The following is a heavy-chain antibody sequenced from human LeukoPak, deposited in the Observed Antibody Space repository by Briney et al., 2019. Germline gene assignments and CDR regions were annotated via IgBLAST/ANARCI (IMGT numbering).Heavy chain of an antibody. Sequence: GGSLRLSCAASGFTVSSNYMSWVRQAPGKGLEWVSVIYSGGSTYYADSVKGRFTISRDNAKNSLYLQMNSLRAEDTAVYYCARDYYDSSGYYYEYAFDIWGQGTMVTVSS. D-gene: IGHD3-22*01. CDR2: IYSGGST. V-gene: IGHV3-66*01. CDR1: GFTVSSNY. J-gene: IGHJ3*02. CDR3: ARDYYDSSGYYYEYAFDI.